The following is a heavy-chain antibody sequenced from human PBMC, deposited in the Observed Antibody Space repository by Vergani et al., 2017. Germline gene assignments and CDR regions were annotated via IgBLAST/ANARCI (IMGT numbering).Heavy chain of an antibody. CDR1: GFTFSSYA. J-gene: IGHJ5*02. Sequence: QVQLVESGGGVVQPGRSLRLSCAASGFTFSSYAMHWVRQAPGKGLEWVAVISYDGSNKYYADSVKGRFTISRDNSKNTLYLQMNSLRAEDTAVYYCAKDSRRFWSGYLFENWFDPWGQGTLVTVSS. D-gene: IGHD3-3*01. CDR2: ISYDGSNK. V-gene: IGHV3-30-3*01. CDR3: AKDSRRFWSGYLFENWFDP.